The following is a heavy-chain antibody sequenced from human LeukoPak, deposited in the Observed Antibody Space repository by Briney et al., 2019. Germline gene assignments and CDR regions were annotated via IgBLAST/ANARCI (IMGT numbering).Heavy chain of an antibody. Sequence: TSETLSLTCTVSGGSISSYYWSWIRQPPGKGLEWIGYIYYSGSTNYNPSLKSRVTISVDTSKNQFSLKLSSVTAADTAVYYCARDSRMATTHFDYWGQGTLVTVSS. CDR1: GGSISSYY. J-gene: IGHJ4*02. D-gene: IGHD5-24*01. CDR3: ARDSRMATTHFDY. CDR2: IYYSGST. V-gene: IGHV4-59*01.